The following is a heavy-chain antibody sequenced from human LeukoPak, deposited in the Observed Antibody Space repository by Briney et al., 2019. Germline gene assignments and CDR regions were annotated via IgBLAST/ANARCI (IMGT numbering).Heavy chain of an antibody. D-gene: IGHD3-9*01. CDR3: ARGPRYYDILTGYLTYGMDV. Sequence: GGSLRLSCAASGFTFSSYSMNWVRQAPGKGLEWVSYISSSSSTIYYADSVKGRFTISRDNAKNSLYLQMNSLRAEDTAVYYCARGPRYYDILTGYLTYGMDVWGQGTTVTVSS. J-gene: IGHJ6*02. V-gene: IGHV3-48*04. CDR2: ISSSSSTI. CDR1: GFTFSSYS.